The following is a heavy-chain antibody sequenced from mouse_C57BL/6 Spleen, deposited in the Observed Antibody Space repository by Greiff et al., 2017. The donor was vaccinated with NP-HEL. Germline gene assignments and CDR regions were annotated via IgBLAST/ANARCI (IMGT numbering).Heavy chain of an antibody. CDR2: ISSGSSTI. CDR1: GFTFSDYG. V-gene: IGHV5-17*01. D-gene: IGHD1-2*01. CDR3: ARWLRYYYAMDY. Sequence: DVKLVESGGGLVKPGGSLKLSCAASGFTFSDYGMHWVRQAPEKGLEWVAYISSGSSTIYYADTVKGRFTISRDNAKNTLFLQMTSLRSEDTAMYYCARWLRYYYAMDYWGQGTSVTVSS. J-gene: IGHJ4*01.